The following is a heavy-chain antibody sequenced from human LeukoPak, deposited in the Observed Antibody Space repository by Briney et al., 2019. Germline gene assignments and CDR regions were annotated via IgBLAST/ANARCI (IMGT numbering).Heavy chain of an antibody. J-gene: IGHJ2*01. V-gene: IGHV3-30*04. CDR2: ISYDGSNK. D-gene: IGHD6-19*01. CDR1: GFTFSSYA. CDR3: ARDPSSGWYENWYFDL. Sequence: PGRSLRLSCAASGFTFSSYAMHWVRQAPGKGLEWVAVISYDGSNKYYADSVKGRFTISRDNSKNTLYVQMNSLRAEDTAVYYCARDPSSGWYENWYFDLCGRGTLVTVSS.